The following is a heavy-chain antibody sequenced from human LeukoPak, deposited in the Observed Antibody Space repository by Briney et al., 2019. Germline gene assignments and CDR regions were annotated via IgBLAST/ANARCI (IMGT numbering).Heavy chain of an antibody. J-gene: IGHJ5*02. D-gene: IGHD1-26*01. CDR3: ARDRDSGSYYSWFDP. V-gene: IGHV4-59*01. CDR1: GGSISSYY. Sequence: SETLSLTCTVSGGSISSYYWSWIRQPPGKGLEWIGYIYYSGSTNYNPSLKSRVTISVDTSKNQFSLKLSSVTAADTAVYYCARDRDSGSYYSWFDPWGQGTLVTVSS. CDR2: IYYSGST.